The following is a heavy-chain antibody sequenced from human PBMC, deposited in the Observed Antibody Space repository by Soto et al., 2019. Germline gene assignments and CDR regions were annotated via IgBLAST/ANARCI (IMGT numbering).Heavy chain of an antibody. V-gene: IGHV1-3*01. Sequence: ASVKVSCKASGYTFTSYAMHWVRQAPGQRLEWMGWINAGNGNTKYSQKFQGRVTITRDTSASTAYMELSSLRSEDTAVYYCARSLEVIVVVPAADFWSGYYRDYWFDPWGQGTLVTVSS. D-gene: IGHD2-2*01. CDR2: INAGNGNT. CDR1: GYTFTSYA. J-gene: IGHJ5*02. CDR3: ARSLEVIVVVPAADFWSGYYRDYWFDP.